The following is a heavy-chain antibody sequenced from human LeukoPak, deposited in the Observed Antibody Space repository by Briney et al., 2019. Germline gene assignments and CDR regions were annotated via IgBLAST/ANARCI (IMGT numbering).Heavy chain of an antibody. Sequence: ASVKVSCKASGYSFIVYYIHWVRQATGQGLEWMGWMNPNSGNTGYAQKFQDRVTITRNTSISTAYMELSSLRPEDTAVYYCARAYSSSIYYYYYLDVWGKGTTVTVSS. CDR3: ARAYSSSIYYYYYLDV. V-gene: IGHV1-8*03. CDR2: MNPNSGNT. J-gene: IGHJ6*03. D-gene: IGHD6-6*01. CDR1: GYSFIVYY.